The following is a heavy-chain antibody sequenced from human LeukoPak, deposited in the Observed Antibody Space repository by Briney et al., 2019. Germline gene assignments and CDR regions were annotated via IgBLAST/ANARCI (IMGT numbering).Heavy chain of an antibody. J-gene: IGHJ4*02. CDR3: ARAAGSRIAAPVDY. CDR2: ISSSGSTI. CDR1: GFTFSDYY. Sequence: PGGSLRLSCAASGFTFSDYYMSWIRQAPGKGLEWVSYISSSGSTIYYADSVKGRFTISRDNAKNSLYLQMNSLRPEDMALYYCARAAGSRIAAPVDYWGQGTLVTVSS. V-gene: IGHV3-11*01. D-gene: IGHD6-6*01.